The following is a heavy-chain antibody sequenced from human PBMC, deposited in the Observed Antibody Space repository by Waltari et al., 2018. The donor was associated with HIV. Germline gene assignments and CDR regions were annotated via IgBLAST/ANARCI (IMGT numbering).Heavy chain of an antibody. V-gene: IGHV3-30*01. J-gene: IGHJ6*02. CDR2: ISYDGSNK. Sequence: VRQAPGKGLEWVAVISYDGSNKYYADSVKGRFTISRDNSKNTLYLQMNSLRAEDTAVYYCARDGSSGWFYYYYGMDVWGQGTTVTVSS. D-gene: IGHD6-19*01. CDR3: ARDGSSGWFYYYYGMDV.